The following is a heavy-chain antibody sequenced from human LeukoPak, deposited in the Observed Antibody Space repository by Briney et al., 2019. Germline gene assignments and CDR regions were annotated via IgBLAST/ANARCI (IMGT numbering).Heavy chain of an antibody. D-gene: IGHD2-2*01. CDR1: GYTFTSYY. CDR3: ARGHCSSTSCLDYYYYYMDV. CDR2: INPSGGST. V-gene: IGHV1-46*01. Sequence: ASVKVSCMASGYTFTSYYMHWVRQAPGQGLEWMGIINPSGGSTSYAQKFQGRVTMTRDMSTSTVYMELSSLRSEDTAVYYCARGHCSSTSCLDYYYYYMDVWGKGTTVTVSS. J-gene: IGHJ6*03.